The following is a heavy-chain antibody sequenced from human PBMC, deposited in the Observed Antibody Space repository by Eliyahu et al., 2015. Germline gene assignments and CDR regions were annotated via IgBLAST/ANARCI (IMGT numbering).Heavy chain of an antibody. D-gene: IGHD2-2*01. CDR3: ARELYCSSTSCYSEQLDY. Sequence: QLQLQESGPGLVKPSETLSLTCXVXGGSISSXSYYWGWIRQPPGKGLEWIGSIYYSGSTYYNPSLKSRVTISVDTSKNQFSLKLSSVTAADTAVYYCARELYCSSTSCYSEQLDYWGQGTLVTVSS. CDR2: IYYSGST. CDR1: GGSISSXSYY. V-gene: IGHV4-39*02. J-gene: IGHJ4*02.